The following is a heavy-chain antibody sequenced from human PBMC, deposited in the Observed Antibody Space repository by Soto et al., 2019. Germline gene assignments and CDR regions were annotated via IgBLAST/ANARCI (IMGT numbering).Heavy chain of an antibody. CDR1: GFTFSSYA. V-gene: IGHV3-30-3*01. CDR2: ISYDGSNK. CDR3: ARDKREQWLSTFDY. Sequence: QVQLVESGGGVVQPGRSLRLSCAASGFTFSSYAMHWVRQAPGKGVEWVAVISYDGSNKYYADSVKGRFTISRDNSKNTLYLQMNSLRAEDTAVYYCARDKREQWLSTFDYWGQGTLVTVSS. J-gene: IGHJ4*02. D-gene: IGHD6-19*01.